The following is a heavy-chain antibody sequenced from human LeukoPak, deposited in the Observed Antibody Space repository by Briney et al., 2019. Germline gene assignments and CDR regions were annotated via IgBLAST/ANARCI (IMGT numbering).Heavy chain of an antibody. D-gene: IGHD5-12*01. V-gene: IGHV4-34*01. CDR1: GGSFSGYY. J-gene: IGHJ4*02. CDR3: ARGRFSIVATRYYDY. CDR2: INHSGST. Sequence: PWETLSLTCAVYGGSFSGYYWSWIRQPPGKGLEWIGEINHSGSTNYNPSLKSRVTISVDTSKNQFSLKLSSVTAADTAVYYCARGRFSIVATRYYDYWDQGTLVTVSS.